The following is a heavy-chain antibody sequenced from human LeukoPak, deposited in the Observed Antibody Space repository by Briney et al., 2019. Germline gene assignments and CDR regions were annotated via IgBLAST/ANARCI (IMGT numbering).Heavy chain of an antibody. V-gene: IGHV4-39*07. D-gene: IGHD1-1*01. CDR1: GGSISSTSYC. CDR3: ARVNAKERPFDY. Sequence: SETLSLTCTVSGGSISSTSYCGGWIRQPPGKGLEWIGSMCYSGSSDHNPSLKSRVTISVDTSKNQFSLKLSSVTAADTAVYYCARVNAKERPFDYWGQGTLVTVSS. CDR2: MCYSGSS. J-gene: IGHJ4*02.